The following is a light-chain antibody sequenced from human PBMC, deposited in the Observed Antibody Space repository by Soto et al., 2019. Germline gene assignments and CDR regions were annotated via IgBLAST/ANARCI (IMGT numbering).Light chain of an antibody. J-gene: IGKJ4*01. CDR2: AAS. CDR3: QQSYSTPQLT. Sequence: DIQMTQSPSSLSASVGDRVTITCRASQSISSYLNWYQQKPGKAAKLLIYAASSLQSGVPSRFSGSGSGTDFTLTISRLQPEDFATYYWQQSYSTPQLTFGGGTKVEIK. V-gene: IGKV1-39*01. CDR1: QSISSY.